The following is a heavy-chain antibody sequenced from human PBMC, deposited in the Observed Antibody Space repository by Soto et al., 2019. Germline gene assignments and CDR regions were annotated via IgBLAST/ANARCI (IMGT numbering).Heavy chain of an antibody. CDR1: GFTFSSYG. CDR2: ISYDGSNE. J-gene: IGHJ4*02. Sequence: QVQLVESGGGVVQPGGSLRLSCAASGFTFSSYGMHWVRQAPGKGLEWVAVISYDGSNEYYADSVKGRFTISRDNSKNPLYLQMNSLRAEDTAVYYCGGGGGRDIDYWGQGTLVTVSS. V-gene: IGHV3-30*03. CDR3: GGGGGRDIDY. D-gene: IGHD3-16*01.